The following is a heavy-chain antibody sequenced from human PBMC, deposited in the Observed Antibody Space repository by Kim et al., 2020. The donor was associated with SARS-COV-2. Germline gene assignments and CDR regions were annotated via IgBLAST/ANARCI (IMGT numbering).Heavy chain of an antibody. CDR3: ARDIVATITPLYYYGMDV. D-gene: IGHD5-12*01. CDR1: GFTFSSYG. J-gene: IGHJ6*02. V-gene: IGHV3-33*05. CDR2: ISYDGSNK. Sequence: GGSLRLSCAASGFTFSSYGMHWVRQAPGKGLEWVAVISYDGSNKYYADSVKGRFTISRDNSKNTLYLQMISLRAEDTAVYYCARDIVATITPLYYYGMDVWGQGTTVTVSS.